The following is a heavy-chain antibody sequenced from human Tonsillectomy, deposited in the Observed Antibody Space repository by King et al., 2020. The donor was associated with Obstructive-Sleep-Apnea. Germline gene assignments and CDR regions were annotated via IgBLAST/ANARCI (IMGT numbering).Heavy chain of an antibody. J-gene: IGHJ4*02. Sequence: VQLVESGGGLVNPGGSQRLSCAASGFTFSSYSMNWVRQAPGKGLEWVSSISSSSSYIYYADSVKGRFTISRDNAKNSVYLQMNSLRAEDTAVYYCSRVTDDSSGYEYWGQGTLVTVSS. D-gene: IGHD3-22*01. CDR2: ISSSSSYI. V-gene: IGHV3-21*01. CDR3: SRVTDDSSGYEY. CDR1: GFTFSSYS.